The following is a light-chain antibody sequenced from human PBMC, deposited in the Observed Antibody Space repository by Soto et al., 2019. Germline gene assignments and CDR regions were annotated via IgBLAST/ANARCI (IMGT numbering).Light chain of an antibody. CDR3: CSYAGSYTYV. CDR1: SSVVGGYNY. Sequence: QCALPQPRSVSGSPGESVTISRTGTSSVVGGYNYVSWYQQHPGKAPKLMIYDVSKRPSGVPDRFTGSKSGNTASLTISGLQAEDEADYYCCSYAGSYTYVFRTGTKVTVL. CDR2: DVS. J-gene: IGLJ1*01. V-gene: IGLV2-11*01.